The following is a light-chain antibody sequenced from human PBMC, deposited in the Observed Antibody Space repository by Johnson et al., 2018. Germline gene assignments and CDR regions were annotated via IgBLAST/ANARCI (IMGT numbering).Light chain of an antibody. Sequence: QSVLTQPPSVSAAPGQKVTISCSGSSSNIGNNYVSWYQQPPGTAPKLLIYENNKRPSGIPDRFSGSKSGTSATLRITGIQTGDEADYYCGTWDSSLSAGNVFGTGTKVTVL. CDR3: GTWDSSLSAGNV. CDR2: ENN. J-gene: IGLJ1*01. V-gene: IGLV1-51*02. CDR1: SSNIGNNY.